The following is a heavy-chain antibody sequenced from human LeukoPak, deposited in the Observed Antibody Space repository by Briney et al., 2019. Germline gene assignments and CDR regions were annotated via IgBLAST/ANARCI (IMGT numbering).Heavy chain of an antibody. D-gene: IGHD3-10*01. CDR2: IYYSGST. CDR3: ARAGGGTYYCGSGSPGGMDV. J-gene: IGHJ6*04. CDR1: GGSFSGYY. V-gene: IGHV4-59*08. Sequence: SETLSLTCAVYGGSFSGYYWSWIRQPPGKGLEWIGYIYYSGSTNYNPSLKSRVTISVDTSKNQFSLKLSSVTAADTAVYYCARAGGGTYYCGSGSPGGMDVWGKGTTVTVSS.